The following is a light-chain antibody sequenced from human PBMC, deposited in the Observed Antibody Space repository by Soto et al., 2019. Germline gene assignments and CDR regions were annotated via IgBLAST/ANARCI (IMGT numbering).Light chain of an antibody. CDR2: DAS. V-gene: IGKV1-39*01. Sequence: DIQMTQSPSSLSASVGDRVTITCRASQSVGTYVGWYQQKEGQAPKLLINDASTLQSGVASTFSGSGSGTDFPLASSSLQPEYVANYYCQQSASTPQTFGGGTRVEIK. CDR3: QQSASTPQT. J-gene: IGKJ4*01. CDR1: QSVGTY.